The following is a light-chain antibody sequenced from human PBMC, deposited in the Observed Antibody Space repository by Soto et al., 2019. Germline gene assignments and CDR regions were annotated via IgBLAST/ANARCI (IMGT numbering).Light chain of an antibody. V-gene: IGKV3-15*01. CDR1: PSVSSN. CDR2: GAS. CDR3: QQYNNWPPLT. J-gene: IGKJ4*01. Sequence: EIVMTQSPATLSVSPGERATLSCRASPSVSSNLAWYQQKPGKAPRLLIYGASTRATGIPARFSGSGSGTEFTLTISSLQSEDFAVYYCQQYNNWPPLTFGGGTKVEIK.